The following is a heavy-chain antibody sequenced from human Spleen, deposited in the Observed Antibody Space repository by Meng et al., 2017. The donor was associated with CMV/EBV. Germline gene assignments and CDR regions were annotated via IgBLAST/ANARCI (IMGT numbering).Heavy chain of an antibody. CDR3: ARESGSNPPEYYFDS. CDR2: IYYSGST. D-gene: IGHD1-26*01. V-gene: IGHV4-39*02. J-gene: IGHJ4*02. CDR1: GGSISSSGYY. Sequence: SETLSLTCTVSGGSISSSGYYWVWIRQPPGKGLEWIGTIYYSGSTYYNPSLKSRVSISVDTSKNQFSLKLSSVTAADTAVYYCARESGSNPPEYYFDSWGQGKLVTVSS.